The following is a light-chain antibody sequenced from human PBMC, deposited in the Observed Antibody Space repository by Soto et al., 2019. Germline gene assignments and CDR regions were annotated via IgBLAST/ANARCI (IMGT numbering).Light chain of an antibody. CDR3: AAWDDSLNGDV. CDR2: SIY. J-gene: IGLJ1*01. V-gene: IGLV1-44*01. CDR1: SSNIGSNT. Sequence: QSVLTQPPSASGTPGQRVTISCSGSSSNIGSNTVNWYQQLPGTAPKLLIYSIYQRPSGVPDRFSGSKSGTSASLAISGLQSEDEADYYCAAWDDSLNGDVFGTGTKVTVL.